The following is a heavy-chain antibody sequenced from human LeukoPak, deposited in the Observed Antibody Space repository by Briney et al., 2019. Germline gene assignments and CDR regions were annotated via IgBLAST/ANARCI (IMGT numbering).Heavy chain of an antibody. CDR3: ARERAGIWDSFGY. CDR1: GFTFNSYG. V-gene: IGHV3-23*01. CDR2: ISGSGGST. Sequence: TGGSLRLSCAASGFTFNSYGMSWVRQAPGKGLEWVSVISGSGGSTYYADSVKGRFTISRDNSKNRLYLQMNSLRAEDTAVYYCARERAGIWDSFGYWGQGTLVTVSS. J-gene: IGHJ4*02. D-gene: IGHD3-10*01.